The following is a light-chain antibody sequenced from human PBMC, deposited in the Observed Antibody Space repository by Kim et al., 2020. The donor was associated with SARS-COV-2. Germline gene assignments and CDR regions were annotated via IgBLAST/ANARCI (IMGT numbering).Light chain of an antibody. V-gene: IGKV1-33*01. J-gene: IGKJ5*01. CDR1: RDIYDS. Sequence: DIQMTQSPSSLSASVGDRVTITCQASRDIYDSLAWYQHKPGTAPKLLINAASHLQSGFPSRFSGSGSVTYFALTITNVQPEDTATYYCQQNGGRPITFGQGTRLEIK. CDR2: AAS. CDR3: QQNGGRPIT.